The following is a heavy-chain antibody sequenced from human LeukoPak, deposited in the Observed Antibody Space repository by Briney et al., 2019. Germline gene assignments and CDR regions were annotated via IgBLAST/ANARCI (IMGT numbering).Heavy chain of an antibody. V-gene: IGHV3-33*01. D-gene: IGHD1-26*01. CDR1: GLRFRNYG. CDR2: IYYDGSNQ. J-gene: IGHJ4*02. CDR3: ATDRNSGKYYDY. Sequence: GRSLRLSCVVSGLRFRNYGMHWVRQAPGKGLEWVAVIYYDGSNQYYADSVKGRFTVSRDNAKNTLYLQMDSLRVEDTAVYYCATDRNSGKYYDYWGQGTLVTVSS.